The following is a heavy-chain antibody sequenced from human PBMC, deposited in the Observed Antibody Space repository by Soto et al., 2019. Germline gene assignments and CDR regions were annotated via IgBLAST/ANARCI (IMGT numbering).Heavy chain of an antibody. CDR3: ARGSGGVDILTPTPYYFDY. V-gene: IGHV4-34*01. Sequence: QVQLQQWGAGLLKPSETLSLTCAVYGGSFSDYYWSWIHQPPGNGLEWIGEINHSGSTNSNPSLKSRVTISVDTSKNQFSLKLSSVTAADTAVYYCARGSGGVDILTPTPYYFDYWGQGTLVTVSS. CDR1: GGSFSDYY. D-gene: IGHD3-9*01. CDR2: INHSGST. J-gene: IGHJ4*02.